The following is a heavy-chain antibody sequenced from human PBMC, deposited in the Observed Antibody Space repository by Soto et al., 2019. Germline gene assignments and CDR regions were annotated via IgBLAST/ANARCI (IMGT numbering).Heavy chain of an antibody. CDR1: GGSISSGGYY. CDR3: ARDPYYYDSSGYYAFDI. J-gene: IGHJ3*02. D-gene: IGHD3-22*01. V-gene: IGHV4-31*03. Sequence: SETLSLTCTVSGGSISSGGYYWSWIRQHPGKGLEWIGYIYYSGSTYYNPSLKSRVTISVDTSKNQFSLKLSSVTAADTAVYYCARDPYYYDSSGYYAFDIWGQGTMVTVSS. CDR2: IYYSGST.